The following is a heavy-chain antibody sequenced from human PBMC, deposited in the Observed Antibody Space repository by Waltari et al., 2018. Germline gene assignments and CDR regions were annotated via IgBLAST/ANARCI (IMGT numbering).Heavy chain of an antibody. CDR1: GFTFSSYW. V-gene: IGHV3-7*01. CDR2: IKQDGSEK. D-gene: IGHD6-19*01. J-gene: IGHJ6*02. Sequence: EVQLVESGGGLVQPGGSLRLSCAASGFTFSSYWMSWVRQAQGEGLEWVANIKQDGSEKYYVDAVKGRFTISRDNAKNSLYLQLNSLRAEDTAVYYCARTGQWLVNYYYYYGMDVWGQGTTVTVSS. CDR3: ARTGQWLVNYYYYYGMDV.